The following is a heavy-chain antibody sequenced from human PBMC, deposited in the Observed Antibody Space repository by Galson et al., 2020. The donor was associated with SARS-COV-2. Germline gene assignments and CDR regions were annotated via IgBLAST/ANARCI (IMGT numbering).Heavy chain of an antibody. CDR3: ARDRGPSPYVPTDV. J-gene: IGHJ6*02. CDR1: GFTFSSYA. CDR2: ISYDGSNK. Sequence: TGGSLRLSCAASGFTFSSYAMHWVRQAPGKGLEWVAVISYDGSNKYYADSVKGRFTISRDNSKNTLYLQMNSLRAEDTAVYYCARDRGPSPYVPTDVWGQGTTVTVSS. V-gene: IGHV3-30-3*01. D-gene: IGHD2-8*01.